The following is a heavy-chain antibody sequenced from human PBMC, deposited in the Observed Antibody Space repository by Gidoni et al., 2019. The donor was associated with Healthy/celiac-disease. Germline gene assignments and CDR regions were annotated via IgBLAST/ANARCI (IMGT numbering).Heavy chain of an antibody. Sequence: QLQLQESGPGLVQPSATLSLTCTVSAGSIRRTSYYWGWIRQPPGKGLEWIGSIYYSGSTYYNPSLKSRVTISVDTSKNQFSLKLSSVTAADTAVYYCARQREWLGYYYYGMDVWGQGTTVTVSS. CDR3: ARQREWLGYYYYGMDV. J-gene: IGHJ6*02. CDR1: AGSIRRTSYY. D-gene: IGHD3-10*01. V-gene: IGHV4-39*01. CDR2: IYYSGST.